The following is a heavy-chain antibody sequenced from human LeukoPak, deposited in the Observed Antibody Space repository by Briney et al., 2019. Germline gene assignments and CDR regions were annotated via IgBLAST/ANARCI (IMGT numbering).Heavy chain of an antibody. D-gene: IGHD6-13*01. CDR1: NYSISSDYY. V-gene: IGHV4-38-2*02. J-gene: IGHJ5*02. Sequence: PSETLSLTCSVSNYSISSDYYWGWIWQPPGKGLEWIGSIHHTGSTDFNASLKSRVTMSIDASKNQLSLKVTSVTAADTAVYYCARGSTSWYVGWFDPWGQGTQVTVSS. CDR3: ARGSTSWYVGWFDP. CDR2: IHHTGST.